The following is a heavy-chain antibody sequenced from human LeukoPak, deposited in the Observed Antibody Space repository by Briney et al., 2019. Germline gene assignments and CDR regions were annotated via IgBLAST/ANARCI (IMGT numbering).Heavy chain of an antibody. CDR3: ARDYSGYDYYYYMDV. CDR1: GGTFSSYA. Sequence: GASVKVSCKASGGTFSSYAISWVRRAPGQGLEWMGGIIPIFGTANYAQKFQGRVTITTDESTSTAYMELSSLRSEDTAVYYCARDYSGYDYYYYMDVWGKGTTVTVSS. CDR2: IIPIFGTA. D-gene: IGHD5-12*01. J-gene: IGHJ6*03. V-gene: IGHV1-69*05.